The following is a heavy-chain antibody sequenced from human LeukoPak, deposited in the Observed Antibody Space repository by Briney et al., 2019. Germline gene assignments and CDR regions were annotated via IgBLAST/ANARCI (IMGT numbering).Heavy chain of an antibody. J-gene: IGHJ4*02. V-gene: IGHV1-24*01. D-gene: IGHD6-13*01. CDR2: FDPEDGET. CDR1: GYTFTGYY. Sequence: ASVKVSCKASGYTFTGYYMHWVRQAPGKGLEWMGGFDPEDGETIYAQKFQGRVTMTEDTSTDTAYMELSSLRSEDTAVYYCATWGAVIAAAGTSSGIYWGQGTLVTVSS. CDR3: ATWGAVIAAAGTSSGIY.